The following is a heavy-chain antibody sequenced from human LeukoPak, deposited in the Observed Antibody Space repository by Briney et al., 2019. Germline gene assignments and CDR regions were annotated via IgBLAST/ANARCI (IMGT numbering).Heavy chain of an antibody. CDR1: GGSISSYY. CDR2: IYYSGST. J-gene: IGHJ6*03. D-gene: IGHD6-13*01. Sequence: PSETLSLTCTVSGGSISSYYWSWIRQPPGKGLEWIGYIYYSGSTNYNPSLKSRVTISVDTSKNQFSLKLSSVTAADTAVYYCARLGSSWTGYYYYYMDVWGKGTTVTVSS. CDR3: ARLGSSWTGYYYYYMDV. V-gene: IGHV4-59*12.